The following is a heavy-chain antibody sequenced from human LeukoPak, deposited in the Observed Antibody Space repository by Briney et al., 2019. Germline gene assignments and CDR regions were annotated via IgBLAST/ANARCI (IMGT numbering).Heavy chain of an antibody. CDR1: GYSMSSGYY. J-gene: IGHJ3*02. CDR2: IYYSGST. V-gene: IGHV4-38-2*01. CDR3: ARHISALGYCSGGSCKAGIYDSSGSSDAFDI. Sequence: SETLSLTCVVSGYSMSSGYYWGWIRQPPGKGLERIWSIYYSGSTYYNSSLKSRVTISVDTSKNQFSLKLSSVTAADTAVYYCARHISALGYCSGGSCKAGIYDSSGSSDAFDIWGQGTMVTVSS. D-gene: IGHD2-15*01.